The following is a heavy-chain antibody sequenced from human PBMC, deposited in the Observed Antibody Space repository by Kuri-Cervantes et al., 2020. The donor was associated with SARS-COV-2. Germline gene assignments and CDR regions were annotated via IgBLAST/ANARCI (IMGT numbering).Heavy chain of an antibody. CDR3: ARGIAAAGRSPYYYYGMDV. D-gene: IGHD6-13*01. Sequence: SETLSLTCTVSGGSICSGSYYWSWIRQPAGKGLEWIGRIYTSGSTNYNPSLKSRVTISVDTSKNQFSLKLSSVTAADTAVYYCARGIAAAGRSPYYYYGMDVWGQGTTVTVSS. CDR2: IYTSGST. V-gene: IGHV4-61*02. CDR1: GGSICSGSYY. J-gene: IGHJ6*02.